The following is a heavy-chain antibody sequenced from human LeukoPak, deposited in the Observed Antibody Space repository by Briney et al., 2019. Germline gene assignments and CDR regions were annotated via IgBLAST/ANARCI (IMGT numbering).Heavy chain of an antibody. Sequence: PGGSLRLSCAASGFTFSTYSMNWVREAPGRGLEWVSYISSDSSTIYYADSLKGRFTISRDNTKNTLYLQMNSLRAEDTAVYYCAKALDFWSGRAGDLWGQGTLVTVSS. D-gene: IGHD3-3*01. CDR1: GFTFSTYS. CDR2: ISSDSSTI. J-gene: IGHJ5*02. CDR3: AKALDFWSGRAGDL. V-gene: IGHV3-48*04.